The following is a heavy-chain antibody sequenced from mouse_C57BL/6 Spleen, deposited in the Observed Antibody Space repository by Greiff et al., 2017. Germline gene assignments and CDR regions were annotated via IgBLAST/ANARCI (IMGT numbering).Heavy chain of an antibody. D-gene: IGHD3-2*02. CDR1: GFTFSDYY. CDR3: ARLDSSGYGGFAY. Sequence: EVKVVESEGGLVQPGSSMKLSCTASGFTFSDYYMAWVRQVPEKGLEWVANINYDGSSTYYLDSLKSRFIISRDNAKNILYLQMSSLKSEDTATYYCARLDSSGYGGFAYWGQGTLVTVSA. V-gene: IGHV5-16*01. J-gene: IGHJ3*01. CDR2: INYDGSST.